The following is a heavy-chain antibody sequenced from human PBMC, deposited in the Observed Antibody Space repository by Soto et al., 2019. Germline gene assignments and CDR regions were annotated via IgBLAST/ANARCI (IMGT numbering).Heavy chain of an antibody. Sequence: QVQLQESGPGLVKPSETLSLTCIVSGGSINSHYWSWIRQPPGKGLEWIGFIYYNGDTKYNPSLKNRVTISVDKYRNPLSMKLTSVTAADTAIYSCARESEGGGLHNCFDPWGQGTLVTVSS. CDR1: GGSINSHY. CDR3: ARESEGGGLHNCFDP. J-gene: IGHJ5*02. CDR2: IYYNGDT. V-gene: IGHV4-59*11. D-gene: IGHD3-16*01.